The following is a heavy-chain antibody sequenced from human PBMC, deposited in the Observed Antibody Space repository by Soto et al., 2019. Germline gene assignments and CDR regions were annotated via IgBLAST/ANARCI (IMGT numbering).Heavy chain of an antibody. J-gene: IGHJ6*02. CDR3: VHYDDSSGPGGGMGV. V-gene: IGHV1-69*02. D-gene: IGHD3-22*01. Sequence: QVQLVQSGAEVKKPGSSVKVSCKASGGTFSSYTISWVRQAPGQGLEWMGRIIPILGIANYAQKFQGRVTITADKSTSTAYMELSSLRSEDTAVYYCVHYDDSSGPGGGMGVWGQGTTVTVSS. CDR2: IIPILGIA. CDR1: GGTFSSYT.